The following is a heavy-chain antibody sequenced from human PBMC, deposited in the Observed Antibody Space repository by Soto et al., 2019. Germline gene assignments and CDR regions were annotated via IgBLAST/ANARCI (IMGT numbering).Heavy chain of an antibody. CDR3: ARGTRKYYYDSSGYLDY. CDR2: IIPIFGTA. D-gene: IGHD3-22*01. CDR1: GGTFSSYA. Sequence: SVKVSCKASGGTFSSYAISWVRQAPGQGLEWMGGIIPIFGTANYAQKFQGRVTITADESTSTAYMELSSLRSEDTAVYYCARGTRKYYYDSSGYLDYWGQGTPVTVSS. J-gene: IGHJ4*02. V-gene: IGHV1-69*13.